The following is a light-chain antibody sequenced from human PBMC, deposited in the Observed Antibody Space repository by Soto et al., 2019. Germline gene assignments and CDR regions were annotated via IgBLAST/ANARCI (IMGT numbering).Light chain of an antibody. CDR3: QQYNNWIT. V-gene: IGKV3-20*01. J-gene: IGKJ5*01. Sequence: EIVLTQSPGTLSLSPGERATLSCRASQSVSSSYLAWYQQKPGQAPRLLIYGASNRATGIPDRFSGGGSGTDFTLTISRLEPEDFAVYYCQQYNNWITFGQGTRLEIK. CDR2: GAS. CDR1: QSVSSSY.